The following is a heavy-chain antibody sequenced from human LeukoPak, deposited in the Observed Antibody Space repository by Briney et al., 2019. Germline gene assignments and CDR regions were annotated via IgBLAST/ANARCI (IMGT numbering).Heavy chain of an antibody. CDR3: AREGPGNAFDI. CDR2: INPGSGGT. V-gene: IGHV1-2*02. Sequence: ASVKVSCKASGYTFTGYYMHWVRQAPGQGLEWMGWINPGSGGTSYAQKFQGRVTMTRDTSISTAYMELSRLTSDDTAVYYCAREGPGNAFDIWGQGTMVTVSS. CDR1: GYTFTGYY. J-gene: IGHJ3*02.